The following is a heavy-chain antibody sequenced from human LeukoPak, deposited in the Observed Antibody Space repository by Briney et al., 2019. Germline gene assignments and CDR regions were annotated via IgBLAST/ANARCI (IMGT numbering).Heavy chain of an antibody. J-gene: IGHJ4*02. V-gene: IGHV3-30*02. CDR2: IRYDGSDK. D-gene: IGHD1-26*01. CDR3: AKDSWEVGATAEIDY. CDR1: GFTFSFYG. Sequence: GGSLRLSCAASGFTFSFYGMHWVRQAPGKGLEWVAFIRYDGSDKYYADSVKGRFTISRDNSKSTLYLEMNSLRAEDTAVYYCAKDSWEVGATAEIDYWGQGTLVTVSS.